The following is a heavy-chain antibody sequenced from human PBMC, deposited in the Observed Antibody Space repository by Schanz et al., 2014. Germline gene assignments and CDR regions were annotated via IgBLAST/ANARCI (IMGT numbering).Heavy chain of an antibody. V-gene: IGHV3-23*01. CDR1: GFTFGDYA. CDR3: VRDSFFAFDY. CDR2: ISGSGGST. D-gene: IGHD3-3*01. Sequence: EVQLLESGGGLVQPGGSLRLSCAASGFTFGDYAMTWVRQAPGKGLEWVSAISGSGGSTYYADSVKGRFTMSRDNAKNSVFLQMNSLRAEDTAVYYCVRDSFFAFDYWGQGTLVTVSS. J-gene: IGHJ4*02.